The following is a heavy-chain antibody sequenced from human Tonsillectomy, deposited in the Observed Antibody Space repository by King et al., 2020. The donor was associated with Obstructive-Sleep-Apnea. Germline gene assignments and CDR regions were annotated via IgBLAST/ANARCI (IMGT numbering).Heavy chain of an antibody. CDR1: GFTFTTYG. D-gene: IGHD1-26*01. CDR2: ISASGLNI. CDR3: ARDGWERVLDY. Sequence: DVQLVESGGGLVQPGGSLRLSCAASGFTFTTYGMNWVRQAPGKGLEWVSYISASGLNINYVDSVQCRFTISRDDAKNSVNLQMNNLRVEDTAVYYCARDGWERVLDYWGQGTLVTVSS. J-gene: IGHJ4*02. V-gene: IGHV3-48*04.